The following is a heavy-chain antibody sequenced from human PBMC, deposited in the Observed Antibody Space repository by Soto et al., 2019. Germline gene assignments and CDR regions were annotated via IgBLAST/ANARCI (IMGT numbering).Heavy chain of an antibody. CDR2: ISYDGSNK. V-gene: IGHV3-30*18. J-gene: IGHJ6*02. Sequence: QVQLVESGGGVVQPGRSLRLSCAASGFTFSSYGMHWVRQAPGKGLEWVAVISYDGSNKYYADSVKGRFTISRDNSKNTLHRQMNSLRAEDTAVYYCAKDSDIGGNSGHYYYGMDVWGQGTTVTVSS. CDR1: GFTFSSYG. D-gene: IGHD5-12*01. CDR3: AKDSDIGGNSGHYYYGMDV.